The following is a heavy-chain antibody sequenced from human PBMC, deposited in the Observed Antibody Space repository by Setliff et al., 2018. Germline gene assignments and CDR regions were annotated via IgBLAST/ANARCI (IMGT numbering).Heavy chain of an antibody. CDR2: ITGNSDRI. D-gene: IGHD4-4*01. CDR1: GFTFHDYA. CDR3: AAVTRLLAY. Sequence: GGSLRLSCAASGFTFHDYAMHWVRQAPGKGLEWVSGITGNSDRIAYADSLKGRFTISRDNTENSLYLQMNSLRVEDTAVYYCAAVTRLLAYWGQGTLVTVSS. V-gene: IGHV3-9*01. J-gene: IGHJ4*02.